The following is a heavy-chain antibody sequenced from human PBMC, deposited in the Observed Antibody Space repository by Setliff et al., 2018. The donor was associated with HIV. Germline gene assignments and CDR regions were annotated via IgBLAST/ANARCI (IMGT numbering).Heavy chain of an antibody. CDR2: IYYVGWS. CDR3: AKGPTGSGSSYLDF. J-gene: IGHJ4*02. CDR1: GASLQSYY. V-gene: IGHV4-4*07. Sequence: PSETLSLTCSVSGASLQSYYWSWIRQPAGKGLQWIGRIYYVGWSKYNPSLEDRVTMSVDTSNNSKNSFYLQMNSLRDEDTGLYYCAKGPTGSGSSYLDFWGQGTLVTVSS. D-gene: IGHD3-10*01.